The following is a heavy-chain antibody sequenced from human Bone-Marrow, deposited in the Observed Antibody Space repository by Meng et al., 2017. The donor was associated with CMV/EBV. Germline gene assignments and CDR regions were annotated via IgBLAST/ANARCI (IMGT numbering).Heavy chain of an antibody. CDR2: IGTAGDT. D-gene: IGHD6-13*01. CDR3: ARGRVSSSWSYYYYYYGMDF. V-gene: IGHV3-13*01. J-gene: IGHJ6*02. CDR1: GFTFSSYD. Sequence: GGSLRLSCAASGFTFSSYDMHWVRQATGKGLEWVSAIGTAGDTYYPGSVKGRFTISRENAKNSLYLQMNSLRAGDTAVYYCARGRVSSSWSYYYYYYGMDFWGQGPTVTVSS.